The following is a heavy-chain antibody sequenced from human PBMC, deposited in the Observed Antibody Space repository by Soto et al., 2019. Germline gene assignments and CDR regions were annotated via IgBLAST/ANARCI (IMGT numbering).Heavy chain of an antibody. D-gene: IGHD3-22*01. CDR1: GFTFSSYG. J-gene: IGHJ6*02. CDR2: IWYDGSNK. V-gene: IGHV3-33*01. CDR3: ARDTTYYYDSSGYDYYYYYGMDV. Sequence: PGGSLKLSCAASGFTFSSYGMHWVRQAPGKGLEGVAVIWYDGSNKYYADSVKGRFTISRDNSKNTLYLQMNSLRAEDTAVYYCARDTTYYYDSSGYDYYYYYGMDVWGQGTTVTVSS.